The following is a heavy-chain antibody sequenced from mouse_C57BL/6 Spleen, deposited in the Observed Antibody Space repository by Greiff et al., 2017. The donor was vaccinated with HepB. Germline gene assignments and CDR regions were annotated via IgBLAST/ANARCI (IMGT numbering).Heavy chain of an antibody. CDR1: GYTFTDYY. CDR2: IGPGSGST. CDR3: ATYYGNYDYYAMDY. V-gene: IGHV1-77*01. D-gene: IGHD2-10*01. J-gene: IGHJ4*01. Sequence: QVQLQQSGAELVKPGASVKISCKASGYTFTDYYINWVKQRPGQGLEWIGKIGPGSGSTYYNEKFKGKATLTADKSSSTAYMQLSSLTSEDSAVYFCATYYGNYDYYAMDYWGQGTSVTVSS.